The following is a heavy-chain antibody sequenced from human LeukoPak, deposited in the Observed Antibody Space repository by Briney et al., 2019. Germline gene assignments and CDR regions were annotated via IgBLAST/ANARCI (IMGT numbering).Heavy chain of an antibody. D-gene: IGHD3-9*01. Sequence: PGGSLRLSCAASGFTFSAYWMHWLRQAPGKGLVWGSSVKYDGSTSAYADSVKGRFTIYRDNTRTNLYLEINRLRDEDTAVYYCARDGRWLFFDYWGQGTLVTVSS. V-gene: IGHV3-74*03. CDR2: VKYDGSTS. CDR1: GFTFSAYW. J-gene: IGHJ4*02. CDR3: ARDGRWLFFDY.